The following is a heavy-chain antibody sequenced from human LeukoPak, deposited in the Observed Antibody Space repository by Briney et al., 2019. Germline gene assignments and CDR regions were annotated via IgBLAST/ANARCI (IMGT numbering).Heavy chain of an antibody. CDR3: ARDLPAKNEGYSYGYYFDY. V-gene: IGHV3-7*03. CDR1: GFTFSSYW. Sequence: QPGGSLRLSCAASGFTFSSYWMSWVRQAPGKGLEWVANIKQDGSEKYYVDSVKGRFTISRDNAKNSLYLQMNSLRAEDTAVYYCARDLPAKNEGYSYGYYFDYWGQGTLVTVSS. D-gene: IGHD5-18*01. J-gene: IGHJ4*02. CDR2: IKQDGSEK.